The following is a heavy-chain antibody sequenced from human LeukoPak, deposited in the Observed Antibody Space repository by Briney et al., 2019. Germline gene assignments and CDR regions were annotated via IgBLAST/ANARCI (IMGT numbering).Heavy chain of an antibody. Sequence: PGGSLRLSCAASGFTFSSYGMHWVRQAPGKGLEWVAVISFDGSNKYCSDSVKGRFTISRDNSKNTLYLQMNSLRAEDTAVYYCAKDPIPGRLAAAGTGWFDYWGQGTLVTVSS. CDR1: GFTFSSYG. J-gene: IGHJ5*01. CDR2: ISFDGSNK. V-gene: IGHV3-30*18. CDR3: AKDPIPGRLAAAGTGWFDY. D-gene: IGHD6-13*01.